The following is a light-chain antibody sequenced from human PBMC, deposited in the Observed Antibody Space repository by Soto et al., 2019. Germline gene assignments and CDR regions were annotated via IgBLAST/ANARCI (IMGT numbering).Light chain of an antibody. CDR2: KAS. J-gene: IGKJ3*01. Sequence: DIQMTQSPFTLSASVGDRVTITCRASQSISSWLAWYQQKPGKAPKLLIYKASSLESGVPSRFSGSGSGTEFTLTISSLQPDDFANYCCQQYSGYPFTFGPGTKVDIK. CDR3: QQYSGYPFT. CDR1: QSISSW. V-gene: IGKV1-5*03.